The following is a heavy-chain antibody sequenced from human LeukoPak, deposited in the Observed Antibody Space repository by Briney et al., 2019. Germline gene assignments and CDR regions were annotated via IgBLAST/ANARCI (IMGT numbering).Heavy chain of an antibody. CDR1: GGSFSGYY. Sequence: SETLSLTCAVYGGSFSGYYWSWIRQPPGKGLEWIGEINHSGSTNYNPSLKSRVTISVDTSMNRCFMKLSSVTAADTAVYYCARGESYYDFWSGYRPGWFGPWG. CDR2: INHSGST. CDR3: ARGESYYDFWSGYRPGWFGP. V-gene: IGHV4-34*01. D-gene: IGHD3-3*01. J-gene: IGHJ5*02.